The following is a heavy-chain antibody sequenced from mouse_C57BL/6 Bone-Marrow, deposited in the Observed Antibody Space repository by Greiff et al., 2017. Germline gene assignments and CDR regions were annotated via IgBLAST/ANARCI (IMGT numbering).Heavy chain of an antibody. Sequence: QVQLQQSGPGLVAPSQSLSITCTVSGFSLTSYGVSWVRQPPGTGLEWLGVIWGDGSTNYHSALISRLSISKDNSKSQVCLKLNSLQTDDTATYYWAKATVVATRWYFDVGGTGTTVTVSS. CDR1: GFSLTSYG. V-gene: IGHV2-3*01. CDR2: IWGDGST. D-gene: IGHD1-1*01. J-gene: IGHJ1*03. CDR3: AKATVVATRWYFDV.